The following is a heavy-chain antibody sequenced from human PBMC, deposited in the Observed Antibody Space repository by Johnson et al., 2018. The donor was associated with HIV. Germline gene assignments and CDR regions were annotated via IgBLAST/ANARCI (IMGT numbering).Heavy chain of an antibody. V-gene: IGHV3-66*01. CDR2: IYSGGTT. J-gene: IGHJ3*02. D-gene: IGHD6-13*01. CDR1: GFTVSNNY. CDR3: AKGFRIAAAGGDDGFDI. Sequence: VQLVESGGGLVQPGGSLRLSCAASGFTVSNNYMSWVRKAPGKGLEWVSVIYSGGTTDYSDSVKGRFTISRDNSKNTVYLQMNSLRVEDTAIYYCAKGFRIAAAGGDDGFDIWGQGTMVTVSS.